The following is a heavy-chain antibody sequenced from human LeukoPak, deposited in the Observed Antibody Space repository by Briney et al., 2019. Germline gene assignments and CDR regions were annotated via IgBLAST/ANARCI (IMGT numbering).Heavy chain of an antibody. CDR3: VSFYETY. V-gene: IGHV3-74*01. J-gene: IGHJ4*02. CDR1: GNYW. D-gene: IGHD2-2*01. Sequence: GGSLRLSCAASGNYWMHWVRQAPGKGLVWVSHINSDGSWTGYADSVKGRFTISKDNAKNTVYLQMNNLRAEDTAVYYCVSFYETYGARGTLVTVSS. CDR2: INSDGSWT.